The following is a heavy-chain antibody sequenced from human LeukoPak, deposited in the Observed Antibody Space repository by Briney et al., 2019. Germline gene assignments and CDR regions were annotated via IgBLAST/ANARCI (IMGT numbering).Heavy chain of an antibody. D-gene: IGHD6-13*01. Sequence: GGSLRLSCAASGFTFSSYSMNWVRQAPGKGLEWVSSISSTSGYIYYADSVKGRFTISRDNAKNSLYLQMNSLRAEDTAVYYCARDQAGSKEYSSSWYVYWGQGTLVTVSS. V-gene: IGHV3-21*01. CDR2: ISSTSGYI. CDR1: GFTFSSYS. CDR3: ARDQAGSKEYSSSWYVY. J-gene: IGHJ4*02.